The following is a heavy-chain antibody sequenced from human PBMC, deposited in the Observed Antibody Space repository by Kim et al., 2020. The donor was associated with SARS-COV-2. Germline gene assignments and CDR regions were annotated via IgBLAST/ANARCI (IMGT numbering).Heavy chain of an antibody. CDR1: GGSVTDDNW. J-gene: IGHJ6*02. V-gene: IGHV4-4*02. CDR3: ARQHYYYGMYV. CDR2: IFHSGTT. Sequence: SETLSLTCAVSGGSVTDDNWWSWVRQPPGKGLEWIAEIFHSGTTSYNPSLKTRVTISVDQSKNQFSLTLSSVTAEDTAVYYCARQHYYYGMYVWGQGTTVTVSS.